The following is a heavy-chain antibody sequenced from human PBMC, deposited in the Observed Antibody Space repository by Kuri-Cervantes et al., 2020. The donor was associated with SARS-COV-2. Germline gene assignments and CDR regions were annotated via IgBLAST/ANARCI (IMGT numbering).Heavy chain of an antibody. J-gene: IGHJ6*02. CDR2: INPSGGST. D-gene: IGHD3-3*01. V-gene: IGHV1-46*01. CDR1: GYTFTSYY. CDR3: ARDTLVVRFLEWSRKTTTEFYYYYYGMDV. Sequence: ASVKVSCKASGYTFTSYYMHWVRQAPGQGLEWMGIINPSGGSTSYAQKFQGRVTMTRDTSTSTVYMELSSLRSEDTAVYYCARDTLVVRFLEWSRKTTTEFYYYYYGMDVWGQGTTVTVAS.